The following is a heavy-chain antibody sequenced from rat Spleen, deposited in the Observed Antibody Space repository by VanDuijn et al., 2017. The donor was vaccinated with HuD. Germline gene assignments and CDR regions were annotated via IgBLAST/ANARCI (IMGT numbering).Heavy chain of an antibody. Sequence: EVQLVESGGGLVQPGRSLKLSCVASGFKFNYYWMTWIRQAPGKGLEWVASITNTGSSTHYPDSVKGRFTISRDIAKSTLYLQMDSLRSEDTATYFCGRYFDVWGQGLMVTVSS. CDR1: GFKFNYYW. J-gene: IGHJ2*01. CDR2: ITNTGSST. CDR3: GRYFDV. V-gene: IGHV5-31*01.